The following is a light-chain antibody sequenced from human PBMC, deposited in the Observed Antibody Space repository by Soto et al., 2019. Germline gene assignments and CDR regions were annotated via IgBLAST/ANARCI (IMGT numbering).Light chain of an antibody. CDR3: HQYDNLSQT. J-gene: IGKJ3*01. V-gene: IGKV1-33*01. CDR2: DAS. CDR1: QDIYKY. Sequence: DIQMTQSPSSLSSAVGDIVTFTCQASQDIYKYLNWYQQKPGKPPKLLIYDASNLQTGVPSRFSGSGSGTDFTFTISSLQPEDIATYFCHQYDNLSQTFGPGTKVDIK.